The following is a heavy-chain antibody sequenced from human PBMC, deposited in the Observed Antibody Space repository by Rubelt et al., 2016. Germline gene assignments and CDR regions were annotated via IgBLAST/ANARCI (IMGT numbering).Heavy chain of an antibody. CDR2: IYPGDSDT. Sequence: KISCKGSGYSFTSYWIGWVRQMPGKGLEWMGIIYPGDSDTRYSPSFQGQVTISADKSISTAYLQWSSLKASDTAMYYCATPFVYSSSWREVDAFDIWGQGTMVTVSS. V-gene: IGHV5-51*01. CDR1: GYSFTSYW. J-gene: IGHJ3*02. D-gene: IGHD6-13*01. CDR3: ATPFVYSSSWREVDAFDI.